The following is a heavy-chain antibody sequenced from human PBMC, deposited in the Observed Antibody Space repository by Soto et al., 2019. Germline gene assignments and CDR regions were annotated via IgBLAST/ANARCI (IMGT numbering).Heavy chain of an antibody. CDR3: AIPDEHGDRDY. Sequence: SETLSLTCAVYGGSFSGYYWSWIRQPPGKGLEWMGEINHSGSTNYNPSLKSRVTISLATYKNQFYLKLSSVTAADTAVYYCAIPDEHGDRDYWGQGTLVTVSS. CDR1: GGSFSGYY. CDR2: INHSGST. V-gene: IGHV4-34*01. J-gene: IGHJ4*02. D-gene: IGHD4-17*01.